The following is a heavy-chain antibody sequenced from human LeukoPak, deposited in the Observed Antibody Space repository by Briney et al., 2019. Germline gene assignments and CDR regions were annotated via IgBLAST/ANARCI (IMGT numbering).Heavy chain of an antibody. J-gene: IGHJ4*02. CDR2: INPNSGGT. V-gene: IGHV1-2*02. Sequence: GASVKVSCKASGYTFTGYYMHWVRQAPGQGLEWMGWINPNSGGTNYAQKFQGRVTMTRDTSISAAYMELSRLRSDDTAVYYCATTKLGIAPFDYWGQGTLVTVSS. D-gene: IGHD7-27*01. CDR3: ATTKLGIAPFDY. CDR1: GYTFTGYY.